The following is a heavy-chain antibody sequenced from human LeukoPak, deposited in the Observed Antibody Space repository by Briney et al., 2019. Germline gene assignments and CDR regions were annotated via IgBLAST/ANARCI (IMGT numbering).Heavy chain of an antibody. CDR3: ARESPYYYDSSGYPPRDAFDI. D-gene: IGHD3-22*01. V-gene: IGHV3-9*01. CDR2: ISWNSGSI. J-gene: IGHJ3*02. CDR1: GFTLDDYA. Sequence: GGSLRLSCAASGFTLDDYAMHWVRQAPGKGLEWVSGISWNSGSIGYADSVKGRFTISRDNAKNSLYLQMNSLRAEDTAVYYCARESPYYYDSSGYPPRDAFDIWGQGTMVTVSS.